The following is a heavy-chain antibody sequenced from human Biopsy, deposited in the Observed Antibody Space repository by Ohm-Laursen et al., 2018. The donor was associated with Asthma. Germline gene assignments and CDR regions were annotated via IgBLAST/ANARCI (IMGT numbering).Heavy chain of an antibody. J-gene: IGHJ5*02. CDR1: GYTFTSNA. CDR2: LNPVNGNT. Sequence: ASVKVSCNASGYTFTSNAIHWMRQAPGQSLEWMAWLNPVNGNTKYSQQFQGRVTITRDTSASTAYMELSGLTSEDTAAFYCAREVGATRYDPWGQGTLVTVSS. D-gene: IGHD1-26*01. V-gene: IGHV1-3*01. CDR3: AREVGATRYDP.